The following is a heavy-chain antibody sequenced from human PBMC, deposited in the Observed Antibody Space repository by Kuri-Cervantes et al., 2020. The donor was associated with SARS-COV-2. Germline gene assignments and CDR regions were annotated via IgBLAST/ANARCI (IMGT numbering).Heavy chain of an antibody. D-gene: IGHD2-2*01. CDR2: ISSSSSII. V-gene: IGHV3-48*02. CDR3: ARGYCSSTSCPPYYYYGMDV. Sequence: GESLKISCAASGFPFRSYSMNWVRQAPGKGLEWVSSISSSSSIIYYADSVKGRFTISRDNAKNSLYLQMNSLRDEDTAVYYCARGYCSSTSCPPYYYYGMDVWGQGTTVTVSS. J-gene: IGHJ6*02. CDR1: GFPFRSYS.